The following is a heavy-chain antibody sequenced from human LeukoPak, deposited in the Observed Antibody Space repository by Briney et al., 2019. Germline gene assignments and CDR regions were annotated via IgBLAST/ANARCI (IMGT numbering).Heavy chain of an antibody. J-gene: IGHJ5*02. CDR1: GGTFSSYA. Sequence: ASVKVSCKASGGTFSSYAISWVRQAPGQGLEWMGWISAYNGNTNYAQKLRGRVTMTTDTSTSTAYMELRSLRSDDTAVYYCARITMIAGFDPWGQGTLVTVSS. CDR3: ARITMIAGFDP. D-gene: IGHD3-22*01. CDR2: ISAYNGNT. V-gene: IGHV1-18*01.